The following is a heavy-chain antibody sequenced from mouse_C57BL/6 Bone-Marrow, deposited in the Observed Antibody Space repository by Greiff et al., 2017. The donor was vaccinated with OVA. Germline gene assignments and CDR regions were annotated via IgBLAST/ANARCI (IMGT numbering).Heavy chain of an antibody. Sequence: EVQLVESGGDLVKPGGSLKLSCAASGFTFSSYGMSWVRQTPDKRLEWVATISSGGSYTYYPDSVKGRFTISRDNAKNTLYLQMSRLKSEDTAMYYCAKGDYGSSYGDYAMDYWGQGTSVTVSS. D-gene: IGHD1-1*01. V-gene: IGHV5-6*01. CDR3: AKGDYGSSYGDYAMDY. J-gene: IGHJ4*01. CDR1: GFTFSSYG. CDR2: ISSGGSYT.